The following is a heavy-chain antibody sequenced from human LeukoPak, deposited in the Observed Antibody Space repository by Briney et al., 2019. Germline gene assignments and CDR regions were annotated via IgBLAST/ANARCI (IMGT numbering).Heavy chain of an antibody. J-gene: IGHJ4*02. CDR3: ARVEEQQLVRSYYFDY. CDR1: GGSFSGYY. Sequence: SETLSLTCAVYGGSFYGGSFSGYYWSWIRQPPEKGLEWIGEINHSGSTNYNPSLKSRVTISVDTSKNQFSLKLSSVTAADTAVYYCARVEEQQLVRSYYFDYWGQGALVTVSS. CDR2: INHSGST. D-gene: IGHD6-13*01. V-gene: IGHV4-34*01.